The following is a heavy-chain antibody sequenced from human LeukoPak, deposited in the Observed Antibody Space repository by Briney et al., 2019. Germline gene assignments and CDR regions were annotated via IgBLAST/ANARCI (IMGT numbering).Heavy chain of an antibody. CDR3: ARDRTYCSGGSCYSLDAFDI. CDR2: IKSDGSST. V-gene: IGHV3-74*01. Sequence: GGSLRLSCAASGFTFSSYWMHWVRQAPGKGLVWVSRIKSDGSSTSYADSVKGRFTISRDNAKNSLYLQMNSLRAEDTAVYYCARDRTYCSGGSCYSLDAFDIWGQGTMVTVSS. CDR1: GFTFSSYW. J-gene: IGHJ3*02. D-gene: IGHD2-15*01.